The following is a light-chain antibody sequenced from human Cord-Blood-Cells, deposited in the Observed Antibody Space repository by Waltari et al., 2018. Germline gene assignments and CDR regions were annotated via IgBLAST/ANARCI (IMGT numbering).Light chain of an antibody. CDR1: QGVSSSY. CDR2: GAS. V-gene: IGKV3-20*01. J-gene: IGKJ2*01. CDR3: QQYGSSMYT. Sequence: EIWLTPSPATLSLSPGERATLSCRASQGVSSSYLAWYQQKPGQAPRLLIYGASSRAAGIPDRVSGSGSGTDFTLTISRLEPEDFAVYYCQQYGSSMYTFGQGTKLEIK.